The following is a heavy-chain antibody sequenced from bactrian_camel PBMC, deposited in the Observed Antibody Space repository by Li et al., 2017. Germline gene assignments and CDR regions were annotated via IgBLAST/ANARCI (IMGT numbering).Heavy chain of an antibody. Sequence: HVQLVESGGGLVQAGGSLRLSCAASGATASSYCLGWVRQAPGKEREGVAAIGGDGRTDYADSVKGRFTISRDGAKNIIALQMHSLKPEDTATYYCAADLVTDGPSLVEREYYYWGPICLLGPGDPGHRL. V-gene: IGHV3S57*01. J-gene: IGHJ6*01. CDR1: GATASSYC. CDR3: AADLVTDGPSLVEREYYYWGPICL. D-gene: IGHD3*01. CDR2: IGGDGRT.